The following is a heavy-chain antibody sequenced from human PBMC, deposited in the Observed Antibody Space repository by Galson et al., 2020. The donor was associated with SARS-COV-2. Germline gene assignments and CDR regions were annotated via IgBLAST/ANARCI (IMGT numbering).Heavy chain of an antibody. D-gene: IGHD2-8*02. CDR2: MNPNSGNT. CDR3: ARREGCTGGGCKDNSLYGADV. Sequence: ASVKVSCRASGYTFTSYDIYWVRQATGQGLEWMGWMNPNSGNTGYAQTFQGRVTMTRNTSIKTAYMELSSLTSEDTAVFYCARREGCTGGGCKDNSLYGADVWGQGTRVTVSS. J-gene: IGHJ6*02. CDR1: GYTFTSYD. V-gene: IGHV1-8*01.